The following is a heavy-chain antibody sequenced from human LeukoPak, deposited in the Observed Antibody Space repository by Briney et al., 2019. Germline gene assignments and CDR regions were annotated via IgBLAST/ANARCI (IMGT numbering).Heavy chain of an antibody. CDR1: GFSFEDYG. CDR2: IKRKLYGEKT. V-gene: IGHV3-49*04. J-gene: IGHJ5*02. D-gene: IGHD5-24*01. Sequence: GGSLRLSCTGSGFSFEDYGLTWVRQAPGKGLEWVGFIKRKLYGEKTKYASSVKGRFSISRDDSKSVAYLQMDSLKTDDTAVYYCNREMATVVHWFDPWGRGTLVTVSS. CDR3: NREMATVVHWFDP.